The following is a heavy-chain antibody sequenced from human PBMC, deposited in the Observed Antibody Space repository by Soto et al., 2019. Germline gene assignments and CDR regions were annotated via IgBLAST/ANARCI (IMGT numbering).Heavy chain of an antibody. Sequence: EVQLVESGGVVVQPGGSLRLSCAASGFTFDDYTMHWVRQAPGKGLEWVSLISWDGGSTYYADSVKGRFTISRDNSKNSLYLQMNSLRTEDTALYYCATGAPKYYYGSGGTFDYWCQGTLVTVSS. CDR2: ISWDGGST. V-gene: IGHV3-43*01. D-gene: IGHD3-10*01. CDR1: GFTFDDYT. J-gene: IGHJ4*02. CDR3: ATGAPKYYYGSGGTFDY.